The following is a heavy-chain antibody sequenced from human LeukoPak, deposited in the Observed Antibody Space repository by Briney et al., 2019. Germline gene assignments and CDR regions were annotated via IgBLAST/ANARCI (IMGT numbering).Heavy chain of an antibody. V-gene: IGHV1-2*02. Sequence: ASVKVSCKASRGTFSKYAISWVRQAPGQGLEWMGWINPNSGGTNYAQKLQGRVTMTRDTSISTAYMELSRLRSDDTAVYYCARTYYDSSGSFDYWGQGTLVTVSS. CDR1: RGTFSKYA. D-gene: IGHD3-22*01. CDR2: INPNSGGT. CDR3: ARTYYDSSGSFDY. J-gene: IGHJ4*02.